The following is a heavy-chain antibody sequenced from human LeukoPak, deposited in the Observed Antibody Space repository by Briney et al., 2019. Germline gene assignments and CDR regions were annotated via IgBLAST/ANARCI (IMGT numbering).Heavy chain of an antibody. CDR1: GFTFDDYA. CDR3: AKGTVSSGYYWVFEY. J-gene: IGHJ4*02. D-gene: IGHD3-22*01. CDR2: ITWNSGSI. Sequence: PGGSLRRSCAASGFTFDDYAMHWVRQAPGKGLEWVSSITWNSGSIDYADSVKGRFTISRDNAKNSLYLQMNSLRAEDMALYYCAKGTVSSGYYWVFEYWGQGTLVTVSS. V-gene: IGHV3-9*03.